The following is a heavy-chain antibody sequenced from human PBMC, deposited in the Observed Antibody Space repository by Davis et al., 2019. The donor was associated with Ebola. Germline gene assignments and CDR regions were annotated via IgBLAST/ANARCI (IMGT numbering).Heavy chain of an antibody. J-gene: IGHJ4*02. CDR3: ARQYAIYYFDY. D-gene: IGHD2-8*01. Sequence: ASVKVSCKASGYTFTSYGISWVRQAPGQGLEWMGWISAYNGNTNYAQKFQGRVTITRDTSANTAYMELSSLRSEDTAVYYCARQYAIYYFDYWGQGTLVTVSS. CDR1: GYTFTSYG. V-gene: IGHV1-18*01. CDR2: ISAYNGNT.